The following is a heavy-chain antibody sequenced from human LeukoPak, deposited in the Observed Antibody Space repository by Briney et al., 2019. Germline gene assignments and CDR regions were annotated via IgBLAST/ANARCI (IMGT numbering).Heavy chain of an antibody. CDR1: GYSISSGYY. CDR3: ARDQSGDYHYYMDV. V-gene: IGHV4-38-2*02. CDR2: IYYSGST. Sequence: SETLSLTCTVSGYSISSGYYWGWIRQPPGKGLEWIGSIYYSGSTYYNPSLKSRVTISIDTSKNQFSLKLSSVTAADTAVYYCARDQSGDYHYYMDVWGKGTTVTVSS. J-gene: IGHJ6*03. D-gene: IGHD2-15*01.